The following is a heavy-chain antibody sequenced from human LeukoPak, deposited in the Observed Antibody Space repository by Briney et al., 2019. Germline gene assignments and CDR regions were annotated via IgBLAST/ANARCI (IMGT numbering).Heavy chain of an antibody. V-gene: IGHV3-48*04. D-gene: IGHD6-6*01. Sequence: GGSLRLSCAASGFTFSSYGMNWVRQAPGKGLEWVSYISSSGSTIYYADSVKGRFTISRDNAKNSLYLQMNSLRAEDTAVYYCARSSRLTFDYWGQGTLVTVSS. CDR3: ARSSRLTFDY. J-gene: IGHJ4*02. CDR1: GFTFSSYG. CDR2: ISSSGSTI.